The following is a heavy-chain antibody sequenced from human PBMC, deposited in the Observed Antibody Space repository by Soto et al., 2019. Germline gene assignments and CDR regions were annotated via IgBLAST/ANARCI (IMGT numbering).Heavy chain of an antibody. CDR3: ARLGYDYGGNSSWYFDL. Sequence: QVQLQESGPGLVKPSETLSLTCTVSGGSISSYYWSWIRQPPGKGLEWIGYIYYSGSTNYNPSLKSRVTISVDTSKNQCSLKLSSVTAADTAVYYCARLGYDYGGNSSWYFDLWGRGTLVTVSS. CDR2: IYYSGST. V-gene: IGHV4-59*08. J-gene: IGHJ2*01. D-gene: IGHD4-17*01. CDR1: GGSISSYY.